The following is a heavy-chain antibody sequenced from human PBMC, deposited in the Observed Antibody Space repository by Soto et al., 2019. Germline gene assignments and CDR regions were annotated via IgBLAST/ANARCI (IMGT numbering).Heavy chain of an antibody. Sequence: QVQLVESGGGVAQPGRSLRLSCAASGFTFSNYGMHWFRQAPGTGLEWVAIIWEDGSNDYYLDSVKGRFTISRDNSKNTLSMEMNSLRAEDTAVYSCERDRWEFQLFYYGLDVWGQGTTVTVSS. D-gene: IGHD1-26*01. CDR3: ERDRWEFQLFYYGLDV. J-gene: IGHJ6*02. CDR2: IWEDGSND. CDR1: GFTFSNYG. V-gene: IGHV3-33*01.